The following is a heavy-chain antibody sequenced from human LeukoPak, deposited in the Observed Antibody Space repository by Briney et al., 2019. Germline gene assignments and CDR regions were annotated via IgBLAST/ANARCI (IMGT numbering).Heavy chain of an antibody. CDR1: GYTFTSYY. V-gene: IGHV1-69*13. J-gene: IGHJ5*02. CDR2: IISIFGTA. CDR3: ARVSDYAEVNWFDP. Sequence: ASVKVSCKASGYTFTSYYMHWVRQAPGQGLEWMGGIISIFGTANYAQKFQGRVTITADESTSTAYMELSSLRSEDTAVYYCARVSDYAEVNWFDPWGQGTLVTVSS. D-gene: IGHD4-17*01.